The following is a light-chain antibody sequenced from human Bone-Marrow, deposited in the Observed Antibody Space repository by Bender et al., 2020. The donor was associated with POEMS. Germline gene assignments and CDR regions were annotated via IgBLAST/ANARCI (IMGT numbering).Light chain of an antibody. CDR3: QSAASSSSPWV. V-gene: IGLV3-25*03. CDR2: KDV. J-gene: IGLJ3*02. CDR1: ALPKKY. Sequence: SYELTQPPSVSVSPGQTARITCSGDALPKKYAFWYQQKSGQAPVLVIYKDVERPSGIPERFAASSSGTTVTLTISGVKAEDEADYYCQSAASSSSPWVFGGGTKLTVL.